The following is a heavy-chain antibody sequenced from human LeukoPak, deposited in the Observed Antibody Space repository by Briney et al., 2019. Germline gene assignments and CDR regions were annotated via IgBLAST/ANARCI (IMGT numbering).Heavy chain of an antibody. J-gene: IGHJ4*02. CDR1: GFTFNTYN. CDR3: ARDLSPVDIVATVLDC. Sequence: GGSLRLSCAASGFTFNTYNMNWVRQAPEGGLEWVSSISSRSIYMKYADSVKGRFTISRDNAKNSLYLQMSSLRAEDTAVYYCARDLSPVDIVATVLDCWGQGTLVTVSS. V-gene: IGHV3-21*01. D-gene: IGHD5-12*01. CDR2: ISSRSIYM.